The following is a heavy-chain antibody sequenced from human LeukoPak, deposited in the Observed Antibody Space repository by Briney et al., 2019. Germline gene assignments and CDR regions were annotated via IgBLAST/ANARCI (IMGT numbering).Heavy chain of an antibody. CDR3: ARSRGVKYWVDY. CDR2: ISAYNGNT. CDR1: GYTFTSYG. V-gene: IGHV1-18*01. D-gene: IGHD3-10*01. J-gene: IGHJ4*02. Sequence: ASVKVSCKASGYTFTSYGISWVRQAPGQALEWMGWISAYNGNTNYAQKLQGSVTMTTDTSTSTAYMELRSLRSDDTAVYYCARSRGVKYWVDYWGQGTLVTVSS.